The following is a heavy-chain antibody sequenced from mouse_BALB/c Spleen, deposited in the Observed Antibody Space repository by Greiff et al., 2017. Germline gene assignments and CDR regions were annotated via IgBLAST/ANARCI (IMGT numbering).Heavy chain of an antibody. Sequence: QVQLKESGPELVKPGASVKMSCKASGYTFTDYVISWVKQRTGQGLEWIGEIYPGSGSTYYNEKFKGKATLTADKSSNTAYMQLSSLTSEDSAVYFCARSYGPFAYWGQGTLVTVSA. J-gene: IGHJ3*01. D-gene: IGHD2-10*02. CDR1: GYTFTDYV. CDR2: IYPGSGST. V-gene: IGHV1-77*01. CDR3: ARSYGPFAY.